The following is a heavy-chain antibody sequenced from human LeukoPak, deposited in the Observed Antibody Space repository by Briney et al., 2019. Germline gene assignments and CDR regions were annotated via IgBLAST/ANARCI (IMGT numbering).Heavy chain of an antibody. J-gene: IGHJ5*02. CDR1: GNSFGDYY. V-gene: IGHV4-4*07. D-gene: IGHD4-17*01. CDR2: IYTSGST. CDR3: TRDTGTTGEVKFDP. Sequence: PSETLSLTCTVSGNSFGDYYWSWIRQPAGKGLEWIERIYTSGSTTYNPSLKSRVTMSVDTSKSQFSLNLMSVTAADTAVYYCTRDTGTTGEVKFDPWGQGTLVTVSS.